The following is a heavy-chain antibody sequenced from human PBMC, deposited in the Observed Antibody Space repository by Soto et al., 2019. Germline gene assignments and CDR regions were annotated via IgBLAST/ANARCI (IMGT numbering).Heavy chain of an antibody. V-gene: IGHV1-58*01. Sequence: RASVKVSCKASGFTFTSSAVQWVRQARGQRLEWIGWIVVGSGNTNYAQKFQERVTITRDMSTSTAYMELSSLRSEDTAVYYCAEGITGTTGDAFDIWGQGTMVTVSS. J-gene: IGHJ3*02. D-gene: IGHD1-20*01. CDR3: AEGITGTTGDAFDI. CDR2: IVVGSGNT. CDR1: GFTFTSSA.